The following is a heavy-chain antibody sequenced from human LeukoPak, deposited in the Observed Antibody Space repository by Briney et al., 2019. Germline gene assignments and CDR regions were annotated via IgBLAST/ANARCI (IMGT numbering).Heavy chain of an antibody. CDR1: GGSISSYY. D-gene: IGHD3-10*01. V-gene: IGHV4-59*01. CDR2: IYYSGST. CDR3: ARSPHYYGSEFDY. Sequence: SETLSLTCTVAGGSISSYYWSWIRQPPGKGLEWIGYIYYSGSTNYNPSLKSRVMISVDTSKKQFSLKLTSVTAADTAVYFCARSPHYYGSEFDYWGQGTLVTVSS. J-gene: IGHJ4*02.